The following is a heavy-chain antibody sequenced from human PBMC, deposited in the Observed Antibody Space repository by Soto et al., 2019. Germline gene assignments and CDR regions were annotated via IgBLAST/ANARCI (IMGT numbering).Heavy chain of an antibody. J-gene: IGHJ6*02. Sequence: QVQLVQSGAEVKKPGSSVKVSCKASGGTFSSYAISWVRQAPGQGLEWMGGIIPIFGTTNYAQKFQGRVTITEDEYTSTANMELSSLRSEDTAVDYCARADCSGGSCADYYYGMDVWGQGTTVTVSS. CDR2: IIPIFGTT. D-gene: IGHD2-15*01. CDR3: ARADCSGGSCADYYYGMDV. CDR1: GGTFSSYA. V-gene: IGHV1-69*01.